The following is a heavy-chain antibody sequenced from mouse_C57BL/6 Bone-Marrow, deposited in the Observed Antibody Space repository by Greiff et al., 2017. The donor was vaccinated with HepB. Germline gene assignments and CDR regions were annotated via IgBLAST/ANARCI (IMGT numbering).Heavy chain of an antibody. J-gene: IGHJ4*01. V-gene: IGHV1-76*01. CDR3: ARMKVYYYGRYYYAMDY. D-gene: IGHD1-1*01. CDR2: IYPGSGNT. CDR1: GYTFTDYY. Sequence: VKLVESGAELVRPGASVKLSCKASGYTFTDYYINWVKQRPGQGLEWIARIYPGSGNTYYNEKFKGKATLTAEKSSSTAYMQLSSLTSEDSAVYFCARMKVYYYGRYYYAMDYWGQGTSGTVSS.